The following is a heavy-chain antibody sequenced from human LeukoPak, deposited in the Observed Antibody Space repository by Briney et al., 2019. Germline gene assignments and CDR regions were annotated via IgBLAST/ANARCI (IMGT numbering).Heavy chain of an antibody. V-gene: IGHV4-61*03. CDR3: ARGSRRAGPGNFDY. CDR1: GGSVSSGSYY. CDR2: MYYSGSP. D-gene: IGHD6-19*01. J-gene: IGHJ4*02. Sequence: PSETLSLTCTVSGGSVSSGSYYWSWIRQPPGKGLEWIGYMYYSGSPNYNPSLKSRVTISLDTSKNHFSLKLSAVTAADTAVYYCARGSRRAGPGNFDYWGQGTLVTVSS.